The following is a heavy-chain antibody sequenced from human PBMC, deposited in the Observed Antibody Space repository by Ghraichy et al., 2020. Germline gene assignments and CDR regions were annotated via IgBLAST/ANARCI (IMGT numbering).Heavy chain of an antibody. CDR2: ISYDGNNK. CDR1: GLTFSNYG. D-gene: IGHD3-10*01. V-gene: IGHV3-30*18. CDR3: AKEFTHYYGSGSGYYFDY. Sequence: GGSLRLSCAASGLTFSNYGMHWVRQAPGKGLEWVAVISYDGNNKYYADSVKGRFTISRDNSKNTLYLQMNSLRAEDTAVYYCAKEFTHYYGSGSGYYFDYWGQGTLVTVSS. J-gene: IGHJ4*02.